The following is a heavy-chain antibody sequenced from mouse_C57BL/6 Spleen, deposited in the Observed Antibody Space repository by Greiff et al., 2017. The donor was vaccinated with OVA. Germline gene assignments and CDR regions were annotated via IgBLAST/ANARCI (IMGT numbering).Heavy chain of an antibody. D-gene: IGHD1-1*01. CDR1: GYTFTGYW. CDR3: ARLITTVVATGKDYFDY. V-gene: IGHV1-9*01. J-gene: IGHJ2*01. CDR2: ILPGSGST. Sequence: QVQLKESGAELMKPGASVKLSCKATGYTFTGYWIEWVKQRPGHGLEWIGEILPGSGSTNYNEKFKGKATFTADTSSNTAYMKLSSLTTEDSALYYCARLITTVVATGKDYFDYWGQGTTLTVSS.